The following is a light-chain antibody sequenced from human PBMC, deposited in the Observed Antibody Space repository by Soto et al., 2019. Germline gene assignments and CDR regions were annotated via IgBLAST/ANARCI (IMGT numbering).Light chain of an antibody. Sequence: QSALTQPPSASGSPGQSVTVSCTGTSSDVGAYKYVSWYQHQPGKAPKLMIYEVSKRPSGVPDRFSGSKSGNTASLTVSGLQAEDEADYYCRAYASNNKLVFGGGTKVTVL. J-gene: IGLJ2*01. CDR2: EVS. V-gene: IGLV2-8*01. CDR3: RAYASNNKLV. CDR1: SSDVGAYKY.